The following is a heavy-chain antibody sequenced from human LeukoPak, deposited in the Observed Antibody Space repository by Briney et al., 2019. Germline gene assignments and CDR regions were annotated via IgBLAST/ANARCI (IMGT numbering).Heavy chain of an antibody. Sequence: GGSLRLSCAASGFTFSSYGMHWVRQAPGKGLEWVAVIWYDGSNKYYADSVKGRFTISRDNSKNTLYLQMNSLRAEDTAVYYCAKVPNSVKQTENDYWGQGTLVTVSS. D-gene: IGHD1-7*01. V-gene: IGHV3-33*06. CDR1: GFTFSSYG. J-gene: IGHJ4*02. CDR2: IWYDGSNK. CDR3: AKVPNSVKQTENDY.